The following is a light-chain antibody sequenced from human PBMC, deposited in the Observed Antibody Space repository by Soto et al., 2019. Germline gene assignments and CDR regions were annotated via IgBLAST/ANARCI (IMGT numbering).Light chain of an antibody. CDR2: GAS. CDR1: QSVINNF. CDR3: QQYGSAPRT. V-gene: IGKV3-20*01. Sequence: EIVFAQSPCRLCFSPGGSPTFSSRSSQSVINNFLAWYQQQPGQAPRLLIYGASNRATGVPDRFSGDGSGTDFTLTISRLEPEDFAVYYCQQYGSAPRTFGQGTKVDIK. J-gene: IGKJ1*01.